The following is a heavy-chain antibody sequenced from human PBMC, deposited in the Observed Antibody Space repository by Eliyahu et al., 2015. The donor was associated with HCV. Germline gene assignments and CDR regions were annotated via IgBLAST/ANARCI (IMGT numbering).Heavy chain of an antibody. CDR1: GYTFMNYA. CDR2: INPGIGDA. J-gene: IGHJ5*02. Sequence: QVQLVQSGAEVQKPGASVKVSCKASGYTFMNYAIHWLRQAPGQGLEWMGWINPGIGDATYSQNFQGRISFTRATSASTVYLQLSGLRSEDTAVYYCARDSLTVGAPANWFDPWGQGTQVTVSS. CDR3: ARDSLTVGAPANWFDP. V-gene: IGHV1-3*01. D-gene: IGHD2-2*01.